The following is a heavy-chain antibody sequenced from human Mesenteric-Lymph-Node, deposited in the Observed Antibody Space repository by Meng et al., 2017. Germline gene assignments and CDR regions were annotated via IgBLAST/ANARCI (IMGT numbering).Heavy chain of an antibody. CDR3: ARGVTMVRGVIAFDAFDI. CDR1: GGSVSSGSYY. D-gene: IGHD3-10*01. J-gene: IGHJ3*02. CDR2: IYYSGST. V-gene: IGHV4-61*01. Sequence: SETLSLTCTVSGGSVSSGSYYWSWIRQPPGKGLEWIGYIYYSGSTNYNPSLKSRVTISVDTSKNQFSLKLSSVTAADTAVYYCARGVTMVRGVIAFDAFDIWGQGTKVTVAS.